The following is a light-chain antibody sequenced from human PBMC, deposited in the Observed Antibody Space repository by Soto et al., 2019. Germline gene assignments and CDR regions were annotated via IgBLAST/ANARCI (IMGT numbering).Light chain of an antibody. J-gene: IGKJ2*01. CDR1: QNIRNY. CDR2: AAS. Sequence: DIQMTQSPSSLSSSVGDRVTITCRASQNIRNYFNWYQQRPGKNPNLLVYAASNLRTGVPSRFSGSGAGTAFILPIISLQHEDVGTYYCQQIHSTSSYTFGQG. V-gene: IGKV1-39*01. CDR3: QQIHSTSSYT.